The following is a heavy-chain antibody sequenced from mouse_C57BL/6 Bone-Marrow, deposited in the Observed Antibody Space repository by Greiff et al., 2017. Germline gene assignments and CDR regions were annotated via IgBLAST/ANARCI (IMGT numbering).Heavy chain of an antibody. CDR2: IYPRSGNT. J-gene: IGHJ1*03. Sequence: VQLQESGAELARPGASVKLSCKASGYTFTSYGISWVKQRTGQGLEWIGEIYPRSGNTYYNEKFKGKATLTADKSSSTAYMELRSLTSEDSAVYFCARGGITTPFDVWGTGTTVTVSS. D-gene: IGHD2-4*01. CDR3: ARGGITTPFDV. V-gene: IGHV1-81*01. CDR1: GYTFTSYG.